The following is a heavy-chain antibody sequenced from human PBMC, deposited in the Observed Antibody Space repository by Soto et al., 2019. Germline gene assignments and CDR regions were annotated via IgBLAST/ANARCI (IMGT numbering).Heavy chain of an antibody. CDR3: ARQVSQTGKFYYYGMDL. D-gene: IGHD3-10*01. CDR1: GYSFTSYW. J-gene: IGHJ6*02. CDR2: IYPGDSDT. V-gene: IGHV5-51*01. Sequence: GESLKISCKGSGYSFTSYWIGWVRQMPGKGLEWMGIIYPGDSDTRYSSSFQGQVTISADKSISTAYLQWSSLKASDSAMYYCARQVSQTGKFYYYGMDLRGQGSSVTGSS.